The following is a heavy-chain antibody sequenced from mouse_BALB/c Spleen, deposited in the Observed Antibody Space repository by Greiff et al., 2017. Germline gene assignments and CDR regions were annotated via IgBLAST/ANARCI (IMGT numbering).Heavy chain of an antibody. CDR1: GYSFTGYF. J-gene: IGHJ1*01. V-gene: IGHV1-20*02. D-gene: IGHD1-1*02. Sequence: VQLQQSGPELVKPGASVKISCKASGYSFTGYFMNWVMQSPGKSLEWIGRINPDNGDTFYNQKFKGKATLTVDKSSSTAHMELRSLASEDSAVYYCAKSGSYEYFDVWGEGTTVTVSS. CDR3: AKSGSYEYFDV. CDR2: INPDNGDT.